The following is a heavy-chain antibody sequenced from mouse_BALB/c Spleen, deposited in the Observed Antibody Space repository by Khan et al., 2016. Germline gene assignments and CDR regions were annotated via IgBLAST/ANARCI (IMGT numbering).Heavy chain of an antibody. CDR2: IYPGAGDT. V-gene: IGHV1-87*01. D-gene: IGHD1-1*01. CDR1: GYTFTSYW. CDR3: ASYYGSSYDYFDY. J-gene: IGHJ2*01. Sequence: QVQLQQSGAELARPGASVKLSCKASGYTFTSYWMQWVKQRPGQGLEWIGAIYPGAGDTRYTQKFKGQATLTADKSSSTAYMQLSSLASEDSAVYYCASYYGSSYDYFDYWGQGTTLTVSS.